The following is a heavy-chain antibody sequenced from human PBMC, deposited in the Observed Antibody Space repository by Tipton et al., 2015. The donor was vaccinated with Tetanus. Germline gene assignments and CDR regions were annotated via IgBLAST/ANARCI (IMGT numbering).Heavy chain of an antibody. CDR1: GGSISSRNYY. CDR3: AAQIIPTDRGGWFDP. CDR2: VYYSGNT. D-gene: IGHD3-3*01. Sequence: TLSLTCSVSGGSISSRNYYWGWIRQPPGKGLEFIGRVYYSGNTYHNPSLKSRVTISVDTSKNQFSLKLSSVTATDTAVYYCAAQIIPTDRGGWFDPWGQGTLVTVSS. V-gene: IGHV4-39*01. J-gene: IGHJ5*02.